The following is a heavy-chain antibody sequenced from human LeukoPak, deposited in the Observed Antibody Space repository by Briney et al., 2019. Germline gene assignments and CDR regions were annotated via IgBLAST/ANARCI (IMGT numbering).Heavy chain of an antibody. CDR1: GGSISSTNYY. J-gene: IGHJ4*02. V-gene: IGHV4-39*07. D-gene: IGHD1-1*01. Sequence: SETLSLTCTVSGGSISSTNYYWGWIRQPPGKGLEWIGTISYSRSTYYNPSLKSRVSISVETSKNQFSLRLSSVTAADTAVYYCARRYNWDDRWDWGQGTLVTVSS. CDR2: ISYSRST. CDR3: ARRYNWDDRWD.